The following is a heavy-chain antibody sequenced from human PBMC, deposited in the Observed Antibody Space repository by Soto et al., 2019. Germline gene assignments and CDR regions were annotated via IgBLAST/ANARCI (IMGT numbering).Heavy chain of an antibody. CDR1: GYTFTSYG. Sequence: ASVKVSCKASGYTFTSYGISWVRQATGQGLESMGWIRSYNGNTNYAQKLQGRVTMTTDTSTSKAYMELRSLRSDDTAVYYCARVGPTPIQLERLWFDRWGQGTLVTVSS. CDR3: ARVGPTPIQLERLWFDR. V-gene: IGHV1-18*01. CDR2: IRSYNGNT. D-gene: IGHD1-1*01. J-gene: IGHJ5*02.